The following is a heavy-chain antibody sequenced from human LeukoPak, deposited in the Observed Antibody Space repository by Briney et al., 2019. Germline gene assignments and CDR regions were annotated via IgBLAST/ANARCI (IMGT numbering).Heavy chain of an antibody. V-gene: IGHV4-61*02. CDR3: ARENWSDADFDY. D-gene: IGHD1-1*01. Sequence: SETLSLTCTVSGGSISSANYYWSWIRQPAGKGLEWIGRISPSGSTNYNPSLRSRLTISVDTSKNQFSLKLSSVTVADTAVYYCARENWSDADFDYWGQGTLVTVPS. CDR1: GGSISSANYY. CDR2: ISPSGST. J-gene: IGHJ4*02.